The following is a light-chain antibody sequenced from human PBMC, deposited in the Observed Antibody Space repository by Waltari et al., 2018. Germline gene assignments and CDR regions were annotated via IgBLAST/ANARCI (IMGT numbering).Light chain of an antibody. CDR3: QQYHDYSDT. V-gene: IGKV1-5*01. Sequence: DIQMTQSPSTLSASVGDRVTITCRASQRFNRWLAWYQQKPGKAPKLLIYDVSSLESGVPSRFSGSGSGTEFTLTINSLQPDDFATYYCQQYHDYSDTFGQGTKLEIK. CDR2: DVS. J-gene: IGKJ2*01. CDR1: QRFNRW.